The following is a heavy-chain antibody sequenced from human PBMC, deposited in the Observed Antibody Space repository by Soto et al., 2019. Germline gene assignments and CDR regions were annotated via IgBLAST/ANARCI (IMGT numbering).Heavy chain of an antibody. CDR1: GDSVSSSSAA. CDR2: TYYRSKWYN. V-gene: IGHV6-1*01. D-gene: IGHD1-7*01. CDR3: ARVPVGTGTTSYYYGMDV. J-gene: IGHJ6*02. Sequence: SQTLSLTCAISGDSVSSSSAAWNWIRQSPSRGLEWLGRTYYRSKWYNDYAVSVKSRITINPDTSKNQFSLQLNSVTPEDTAVYYCARVPVGTGTTSYYYGMDVWGQGTTVTVSS.